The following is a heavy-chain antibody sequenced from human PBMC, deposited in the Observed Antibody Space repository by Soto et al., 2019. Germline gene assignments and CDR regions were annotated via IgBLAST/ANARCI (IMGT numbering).Heavy chain of an antibody. V-gene: IGHV3-9*01. D-gene: IGHD3-16*01. CDR2: ISWNSGSI. CDR3: AFGSYYYYYGMDV. CDR1: GFTFDDYA. J-gene: IGHJ6*02. Sequence: VELVESGGGVVQSGGSLRLSCAASGFTFDDYAMHWVRQAPGKGLEWVSGISWNSGSIGYADSVKGRFTISRDNAKNSLYLQMNSLRAEDTALYYCAFGSYYYYYGMDVWGQGTTVTVSS.